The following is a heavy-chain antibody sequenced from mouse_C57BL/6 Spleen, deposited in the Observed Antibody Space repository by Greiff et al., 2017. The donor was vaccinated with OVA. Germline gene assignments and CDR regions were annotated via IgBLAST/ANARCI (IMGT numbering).Heavy chain of an antibody. V-gene: IGHV1-50*01. J-gene: IGHJ4*01. CDR2: IDPSDSYT. Sequence: QVHVKQPGAELVKPGASVKLSCKASGYTFTSYWLQWVKQRPGPGLEWIGEIDPSDSYTNYNQKFKGKATLTVDTSSSTAYMQLSSLTSEDSAVYYCARGDAMDYWGQGTSVTVSS. CDR1: GYTFTSYW. CDR3: ARGDAMDY.